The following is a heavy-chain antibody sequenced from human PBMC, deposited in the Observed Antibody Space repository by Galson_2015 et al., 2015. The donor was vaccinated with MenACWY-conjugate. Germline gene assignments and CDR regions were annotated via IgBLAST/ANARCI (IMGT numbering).Heavy chain of an antibody. CDR1: GYRFTDFG. V-gene: IGHV7-4-1*02. J-gene: IGHJ1*01. CDR2: INTYTGDP. CDR3: ARELLYGPGDLKY. D-gene: IGHD3-10*01. Sequence: SVKVSCKASGYRFTDFGLNWVRQAPGQGLEWIGRINTYTGDPTFAPDFTGRFVFSLDTSVSTTYLQISGLEAEDTAIYYCARELLYGPGDLKYCGQGTLVTVAS.